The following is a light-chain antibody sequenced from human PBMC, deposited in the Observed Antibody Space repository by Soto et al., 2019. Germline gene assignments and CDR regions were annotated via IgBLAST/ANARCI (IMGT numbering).Light chain of an antibody. J-gene: IGKJ5*01. CDR1: QSVSSY. CDR2: DAS. V-gene: IGKV3-11*01. Sequence: EIVLTXSPVTLXLSPGERATLXXXASQSVSSYLAWYQQKPGQAPRLLIYDASNRATGIPARFSGGGSGTDFTLTIDNLEPEDFAIYYCQQRSNWPPITFGQGTRLEIK. CDR3: QQRSNWPPIT.